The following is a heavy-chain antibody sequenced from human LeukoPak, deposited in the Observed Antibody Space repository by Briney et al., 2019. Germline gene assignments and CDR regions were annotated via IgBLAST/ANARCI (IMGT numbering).Heavy chain of an antibody. D-gene: IGHD6-13*01. J-gene: IGHJ4*02. CDR2: ISGSGGNT. Sequence: PGGSLRLSCAASGFTFSSNALSWVRQAPGKGLEWVSAISGSGGNTYYTDSVKGRFTISRDNSKNTLYLQMNSLRAEDTAVYYCAKDRAQQLVLDFWGQGTLVTVSS. CDR1: GFTFSSNA. V-gene: IGHV3-23*01. CDR3: AKDRAQQLVLDF.